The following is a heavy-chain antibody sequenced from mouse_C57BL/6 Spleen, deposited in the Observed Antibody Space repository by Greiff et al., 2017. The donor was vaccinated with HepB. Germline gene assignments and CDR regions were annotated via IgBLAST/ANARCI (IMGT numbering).Heavy chain of an antibody. Sequence: DVQLQESGPGMVKPSQSLSLTCTVTGYSITSGYDWHWIRHFPGNNLEWMGYISYSGSTNYNPSLKSRIYITHDTSKNHFFLKLNSVTTEDTATYYCARDDYYGSSPAWFAYWGQGTLVTVSA. CDR2: ISYSGST. CDR1: GYSITSGYD. CDR3: ARDDYYGSSPAWFAY. D-gene: IGHD1-1*01. J-gene: IGHJ3*01. V-gene: IGHV3-1*01.